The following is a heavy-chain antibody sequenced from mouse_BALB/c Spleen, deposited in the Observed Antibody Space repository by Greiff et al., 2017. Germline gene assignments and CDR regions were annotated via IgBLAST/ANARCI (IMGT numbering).Heavy chain of an antibody. Sequence: QVQLQQPGAELVKPGASVKLSCKASGYTFTSYWMHWVKQRPGQGLEWIGEINPSNGRTNYNEKFKSKATLTVDRSSSTAYMQLSSLTSEDSAVYYCAREGMITGFYAMDYWGQGTSVTVSS. D-gene: IGHD2-4*01. V-gene: IGHV1S81*02. J-gene: IGHJ4*01. CDR3: AREGMITGFYAMDY. CDR1: GYTFTSYW. CDR2: INPSNGRT.